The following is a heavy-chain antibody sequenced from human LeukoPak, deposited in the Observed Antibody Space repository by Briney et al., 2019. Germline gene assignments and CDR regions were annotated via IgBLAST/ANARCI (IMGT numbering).Heavy chain of an antibody. V-gene: IGHV4-34*01. CDR3: ARRLPYFVVTPTSMGGYFDY. CDR1: GFTFSSHA. J-gene: IGHJ4*02. D-gene: IGHD2-2*01. Sequence: PGGSLRLSCAASGFTFSSHAMSWVRQSPGKGLEWIGEINHSGSTKYNPSLKSRVTISVDTSKNQFSLKLSFLTAADTAVYYCARRLPYFVVTPTSMGGYFDYWGQGILVTVSS. CDR2: INHSGST.